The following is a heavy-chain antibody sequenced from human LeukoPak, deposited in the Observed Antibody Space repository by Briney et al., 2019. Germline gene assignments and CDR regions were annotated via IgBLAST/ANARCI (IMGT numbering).Heavy chain of an antibody. J-gene: IGHJ4*02. CDR1: EFTVSRNY. D-gene: IGHD5-24*01. V-gene: IGHV3-53*01. CDR2: IFSNGDT. CDR3: TRDQMNY. Sequence: PGGSLRLSCTASEFTVSRNYMLWVRQAPGKGLEWVSLIFSNGDTHYADSVKRRFTISRDTSKNTVSLQMNSLRVEDTAMYYCTRDQMNYWGQGTLVTVSS.